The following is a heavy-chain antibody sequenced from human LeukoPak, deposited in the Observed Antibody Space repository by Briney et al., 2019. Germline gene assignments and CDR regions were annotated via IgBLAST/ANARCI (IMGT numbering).Heavy chain of an antibody. D-gene: IGHD3-22*01. Sequence: SETLSLTCTVSGGSISSYYWSWIRQHPGKGLEWIGYIYYSGSTYYNPSLKSRVTISVDTSKNQFSLKLSSVTAADTAVYYCARGYYDSSGYSRFDYWGQGTLVTVSS. CDR3: ARGYYDSSGYSRFDY. CDR1: GGSISSYY. CDR2: IYYSGST. J-gene: IGHJ4*02. V-gene: IGHV4-59*06.